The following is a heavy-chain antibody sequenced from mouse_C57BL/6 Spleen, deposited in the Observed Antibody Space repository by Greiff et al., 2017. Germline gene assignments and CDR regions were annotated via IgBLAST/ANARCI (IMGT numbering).Heavy chain of an antibody. Sequence: QVQLQQSGPELVKPGASVKISCKASGYAFSRSWMNWVKQRPGKGLEWIGRIYPGDGDTNYNGKFKGKATLTADKSSSTAYMQLSSLTSEDSAVYFCARGDYGNAMDYWGQGTSVTVSS. CDR2: IYPGDGDT. V-gene: IGHV1-82*01. CDR1: GYAFSRSW. J-gene: IGHJ4*01. CDR3: ARGDYGNAMDY. D-gene: IGHD1-1*01.